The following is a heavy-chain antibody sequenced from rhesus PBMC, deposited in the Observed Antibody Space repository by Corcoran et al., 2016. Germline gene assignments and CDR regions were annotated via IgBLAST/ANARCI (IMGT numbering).Heavy chain of an antibody. CDR1: GGSISSSY. CDR2: IYGSGSST. Sequence: QLQLQESGPGLVKPSETLSVTCAVSGGSISSSYWSWIRQAPGKGLEWIGYIYGSGSSTNYNPSLKSRVNLSVDTSKNQLSLKLSSVTAADTAVYYCARYCTGSGCYAGLDSWGQGVVVTVSS. V-gene: IGHV4-169*01. J-gene: IGHJ6*01. CDR3: ARYCTGSGCYAGLDS. D-gene: IGHD2-21*01.